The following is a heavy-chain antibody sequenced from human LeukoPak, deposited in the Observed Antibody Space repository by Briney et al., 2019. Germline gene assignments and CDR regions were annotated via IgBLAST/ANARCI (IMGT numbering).Heavy chain of an antibody. D-gene: IGHD3-3*01. CDR2: ISGSGGST. J-gene: IGHJ5*02. CDR1: GFTFSSYA. Sequence: GESLKISCAASGFTFSSYAMSWVRQAPGKGLEWVSAISGSGGSTYYADSVKGRFTISRDNSKNTLYLQMNSLRAEDTAVYYCAKEGGNDFWSGYYTGGFNWFDPWGQGTLVTVSS. V-gene: IGHV3-23*01. CDR3: AKEGGNDFWSGYYTGGFNWFDP.